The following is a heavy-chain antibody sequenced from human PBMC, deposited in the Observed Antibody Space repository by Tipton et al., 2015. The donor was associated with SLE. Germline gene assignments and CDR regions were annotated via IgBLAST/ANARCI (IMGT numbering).Heavy chain of an antibody. D-gene: IGHD2-15*01. CDR3: AREESGGYWDY. V-gene: IGHV1-46*01. CDR2: IIPSAGST. CDR1: GYTFTSYY. Sequence: SGAEVKVSCKASGYTFTSYYIHWVRQAPGQGLEWMGIIIPSAGSTNYAQKLQGRVTMTRDTSTSTVYMELSSLTSEDTAVYFCAREESGGYWDYWGQGILVTVSS. J-gene: IGHJ4*02.